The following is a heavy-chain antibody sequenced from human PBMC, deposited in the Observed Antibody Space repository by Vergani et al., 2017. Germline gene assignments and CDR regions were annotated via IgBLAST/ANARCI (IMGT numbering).Heavy chain of an antibody. V-gene: IGHV1-69*06. CDR2: SIPIFGTA. Sequence: QVQLVQSGAEVKKPGSSVKVSCKASGGTFSSYAISWVRQAPGKGLEWMGGSIPIFGTANYAQNFQGRVTITADKSTSTAYMELSRLRAEDTAVYYCARDYSTKAFHWFDPWGQGTLVTVSS. CDR3: ARDYSTKAFHWFDP. D-gene: IGHD2-21*01. CDR1: GGTFSSYA. J-gene: IGHJ5*02.